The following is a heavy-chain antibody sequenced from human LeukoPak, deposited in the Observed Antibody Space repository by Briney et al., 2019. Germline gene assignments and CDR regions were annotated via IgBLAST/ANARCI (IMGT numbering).Heavy chain of an antibody. D-gene: IGHD3-10*01. Sequence: GGSLRLSCAASGFTFSNYAMTWLRQGPGKGLEWVTAISDRGEKTHYADSVKGRFIIARDNSKNTLSLQLNSLGAGDTAIYYCAKDWSCDYWGQGTLVTVSS. V-gene: IGHV3-23*01. J-gene: IGHJ4*02. CDR2: ISDRGEKT. CDR1: GFTFSNYA. CDR3: AKDWSCDY.